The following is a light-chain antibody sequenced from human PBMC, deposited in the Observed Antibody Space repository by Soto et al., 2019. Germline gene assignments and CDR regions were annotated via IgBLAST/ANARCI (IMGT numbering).Light chain of an antibody. Sequence: EIVLTQSPATLSLSPGERATLSYRASQSVRSYLAWYQQKPGQPPRLLIYDTSNRATGIPARFSGSGYGTDFTLTISSLDPEDFAVYYCQQRSNWPLVTFGPGTRVDIK. V-gene: IGKV3-11*01. CDR2: DTS. J-gene: IGKJ3*01. CDR3: QQRSNWPLVT. CDR1: QSVRSY.